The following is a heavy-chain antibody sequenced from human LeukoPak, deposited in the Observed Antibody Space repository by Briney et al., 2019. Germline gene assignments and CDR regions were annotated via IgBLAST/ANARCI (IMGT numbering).Heavy chain of an antibody. Sequence: SETLSLTCTVSGGSISSYYWSWIRQPPGKGLGWIGYIYYSGSTNYNPSLKSRVTISVDTSKNQFSLKLSSVTAADTAVYYCARETEAAVDIWGQGTMVTVSS. CDR1: GGSISSYY. V-gene: IGHV4-59*01. J-gene: IGHJ3*02. CDR2: IYYSGST. CDR3: ARETEAAVDI. D-gene: IGHD6-13*01.